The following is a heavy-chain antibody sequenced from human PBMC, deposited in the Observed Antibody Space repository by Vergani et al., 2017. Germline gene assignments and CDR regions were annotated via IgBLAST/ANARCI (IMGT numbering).Heavy chain of an antibody. CDR3: TTAWGLYYLHGEYFQY. Sequence: EVQLLESGGGLVQPGGSRSLSCAGAGFTFDTYTMAYVRQAPGKGLEWVATISSGVGDIFYADSVKGRFTISSDNSKNTLFLQMNSLKDEDTAVYYCTTAWGLYYLHGEYFQYWGRGTLVSVSS. CDR1: GFTFDTYT. J-gene: IGHJ1*01. D-gene: IGHD3-10*01. V-gene: IGHV3-23*01. CDR2: ISSGVGDI.